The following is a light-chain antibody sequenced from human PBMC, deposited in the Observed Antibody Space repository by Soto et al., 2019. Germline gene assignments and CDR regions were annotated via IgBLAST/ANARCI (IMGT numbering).Light chain of an antibody. J-gene: IGLJ2*01. Sequence: QAVVTQEPSLTVSPGGTVTLTCGSSDGPVTSYHYPYWYQQRPGQVSRTLIYDTTNRQSWAPARFSGSLVGVKAALTLSGAQPEDEADYYCLLTYSGGRVFGGGTQLTVL. V-gene: IGLV7-46*01. CDR2: DTT. CDR1: DGPVTSYHY. CDR3: LLTYSGGRV.